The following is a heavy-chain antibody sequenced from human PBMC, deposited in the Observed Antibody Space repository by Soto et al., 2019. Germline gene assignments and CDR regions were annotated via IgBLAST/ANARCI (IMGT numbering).Heavy chain of an antibody. Sequence: ASVKVSCKASGYTFTSYYMHWMRQAPGQGLEWMGIINPSGGSTSYAQKFQGRVTMTRDTSTSTVYMELSSLRSEDTAVYYCARDRVGYDYGGGDYYYGMDVWGQGTTVTVSS. CDR3: ARDRVGYDYGGGDYYYGMDV. V-gene: IGHV1-46*01. J-gene: IGHJ6*02. D-gene: IGHD5-12*01. CDR1: GYTFTSYY. CDR2: INPSGGST.